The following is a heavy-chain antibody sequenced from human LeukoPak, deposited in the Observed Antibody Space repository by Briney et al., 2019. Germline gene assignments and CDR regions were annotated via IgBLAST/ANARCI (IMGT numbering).Heavy chain of an antibody. D-gene: IGHD3-22*01. CDR3: ARVIVEYYYDSSGYSPFDY. J-gene: IGHJ4*02. CDR1: GYTFTGYY. V-gene: IGHV1-2*02. Sequence: GASVKVSCKASGYTFTGYYMHWVRQAPGQGLEWMGWINPNSGGTNYAQKFQGRVTMTRDTSISTAYMELSRLRSDDTAVYYCARVIVEYYYDSSGYSPFDYWGQGTLATVSS. CDR2: INPNSGGT.